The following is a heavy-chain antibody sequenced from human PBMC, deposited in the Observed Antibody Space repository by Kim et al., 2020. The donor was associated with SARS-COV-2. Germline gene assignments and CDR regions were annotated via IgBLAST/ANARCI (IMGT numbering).Heavy chain of an antibody. CDR3: ARGGGYNGPFDY. CDR2: ISYDGSNK. V-gene: IGHV3-30*04. CDR1: GFTFSSYA. J-gene: IGHJ4*02. D-gene: IGHD5-12*01. Sequence: GGSLRLSCAASGFTFSSYAMHWVRQAPGKGLEWVAVISYDGSNKYYADSVKGRFTISRVNSKNTLYLQMNSLRAEDTAVYYCARGGGYNGPFDYWGQGTLVTVSS.